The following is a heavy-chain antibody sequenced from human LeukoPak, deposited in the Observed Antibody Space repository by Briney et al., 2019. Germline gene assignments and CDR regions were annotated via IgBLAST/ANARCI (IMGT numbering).Heavy chain of an antibody. Sequence: SETLSLTCAVYGGSFSGYYWSWIRQPPGKGLEWIGYIYDSGSTNYNPSLKSRVTISVDTSKNQFSLKLSSVTAADTAMFYCASLTTADAFDIWGQGTMVTVSS. CDR2: IYDSGST. D-gene: IGHD3-22*01. CDR1: GGSFSGYY. CDR3: ASLTTADAFDI. J-gene: IGHJ3*02. V-gene: IGHV4-59*01.